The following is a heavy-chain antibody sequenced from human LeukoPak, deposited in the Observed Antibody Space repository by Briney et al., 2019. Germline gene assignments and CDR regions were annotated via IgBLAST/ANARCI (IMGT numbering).Heavy chain of an antibody. Sequence: QPGGSLRLSCAASGFTFSSYGMHWVRQAPGKGLEWVAFIRYDGSNKYYADSVKGRFTISRDNSKNTLYLQMNSLRAEDTAVYYCAKNYGDYVAYFQHWGQGTLVTVSS. CDR1: GFTFSSYG. CDR2: IRYDGSNK. J-gene: IGHJ1*01. V-gene: IGHV3-30*02. CDR3: AKNYGDYVAYFQH. D-gene: IGHD4-17*01.